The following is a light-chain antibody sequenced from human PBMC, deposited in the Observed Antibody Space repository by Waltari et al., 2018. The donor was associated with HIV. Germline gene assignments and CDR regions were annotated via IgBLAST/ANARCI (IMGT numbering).Light chain of an antibody. J-gene: IGLJ3*02. CDR3: CSYVGSGTWV. CDR2: EVS. CDR1: SSDL. V-gene: IGLV2-23*02. Sequence: QSALTQPASVSGSPGQSITISCTGTSSDLVSWYQQHPDKAPKVMIFEVSKRPSGVSNRLSGSKSGNTASLTISGLQAEDEADYYCCSYVGSGTWVFGGGTKLTVL.